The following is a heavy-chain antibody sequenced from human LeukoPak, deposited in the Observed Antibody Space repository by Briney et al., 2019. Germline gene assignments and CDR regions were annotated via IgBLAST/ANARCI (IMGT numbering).Heavy chain of an antibody. D-gene: IGHD2-15*01. CDR3: ARGLRSCSGDSCSLYYFDY. Sequence: ASVKVSCKASGYTFTSYDINWVRQATGQGLEWMGWMNPNSGNTGYAQKFQGRVTMTRNTSISTAYMELSSLRSEDTAVYYCARGLRSCSGDSCSLYYFDYWGQGTLVTVSS. CDR1: GYTFTSYD. J-gene: IGHJ4*02. V-gene: IGHV1-8*01. CDR2: MNPNSGNT.